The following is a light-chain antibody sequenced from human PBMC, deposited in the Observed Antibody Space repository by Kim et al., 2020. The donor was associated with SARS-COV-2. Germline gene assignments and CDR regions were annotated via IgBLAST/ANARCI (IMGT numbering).Light chain of an antibody. J-gene: IGKJ2*01. V-gene: IGKV3-15*01. CDR3: QQYSDWPPGDT. CDR1: ESISSY. Sequence: EIVMTQSPATLSVSPGERVILSCRASESISSYLAWYQQKPGQAPRLLIYGASTRATGIPARFSGSGSGTEFTLTISSLQSEDFAIYYCQQYSDWPPGDTFGQGTKLEI. CDR2: GAS.